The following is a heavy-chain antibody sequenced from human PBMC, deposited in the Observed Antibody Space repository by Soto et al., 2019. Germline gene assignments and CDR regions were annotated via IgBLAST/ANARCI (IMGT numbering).Heavy chain of an antibody. CDR1: GYTFTDYW. CDR3: ASADYGDYPYYFDY. Sequence: GESLKISCKGSGYTFTDYWIGWVRQLPGKGLEWMGIIYPGDSDTRYSPSFQGQVTISADKSISTAYLQWSSLKASDTAMYYCASADYGDYPYYFDYWGQGTLVTVSS. D-gene: IGHD4-17*01. V-gene: IGHV5-51*01. CDR2: IYPGDSDT. J-gene: IGHJ4*02.